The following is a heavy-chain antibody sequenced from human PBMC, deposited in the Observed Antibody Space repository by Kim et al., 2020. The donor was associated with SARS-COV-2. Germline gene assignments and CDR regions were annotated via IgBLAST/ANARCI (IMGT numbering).Heavy chain of an antibody. D-gene: IGHD3-10*01. J-gene: IGHJ5*02. Sequence: TYYADSGKGRFTSSRDNYKNTLYLQMNSLRAEDTAVYYCAREVSGVWFDPWGQGTLVTVSS. CDR2: T. CDR3: AREVSGVWFDP. V-gene: IGHV3-53*01.